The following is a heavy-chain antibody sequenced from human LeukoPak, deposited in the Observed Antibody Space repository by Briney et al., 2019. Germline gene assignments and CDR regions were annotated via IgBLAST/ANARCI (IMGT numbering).Heavy chain of an antibody. Sequence: GESLKISCKGSGYTFSSYWIGWVRQMPGKGLEWMGIIYPGDSDTRYSPSLQGQVTISVDTSIGTAYLQWSSLKASDTAIYYCARQDDFRLDYWGQGTLVTVSS. CDR3: ARQDDFRLDY. CDR2: IYPGDSDT. CDR1: GYTFSSYW. V-gene: IGHV5-51*01. D-gene: IGHD3-3*01. J-gene: IGHJ4*02.